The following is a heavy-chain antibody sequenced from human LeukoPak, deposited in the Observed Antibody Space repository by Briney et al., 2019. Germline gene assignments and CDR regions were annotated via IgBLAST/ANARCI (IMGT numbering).Heavy chain of an antibody. J-gene: IGHJ4*02. CDR2: IYHSGYT. D-gene: IGHD3-10*01. CDR1: GGSINSSSYY. Sequence: SETLSLTCTVSGGSINSSSYYWGWIRQPPGEALEWIGSIYHSGYTYYNPTLKSRVTISVDTSKSQFSLKLSSVTAADTAVYYCARSSMFRGVTVDYWGQGTLVTVSS. CDR3: ARSSMFRGVTVDY. V-gene: IGHV4-39*01.